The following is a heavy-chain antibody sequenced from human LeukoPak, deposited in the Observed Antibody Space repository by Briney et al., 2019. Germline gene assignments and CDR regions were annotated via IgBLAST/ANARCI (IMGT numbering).Heavy chain of an antibody. CDR3: ARGHWYFDL. J-gene: IGHJ2*01. V-gene: IGHV4-59*01. CDR2: IHYSGST. CDR1: GGSISSNY. Sequence: PSETLSLTCTVSGGSISSNYWSWIRQPPGKELEWIGCIHYSGSTNYNPSLKSRVTISVDTSKNQFSLKLSSVTAADTAVYYCARGHWYFDLWGRGTLVTVSS.